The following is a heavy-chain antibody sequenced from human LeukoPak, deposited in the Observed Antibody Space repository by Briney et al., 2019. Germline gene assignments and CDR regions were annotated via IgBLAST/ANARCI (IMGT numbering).Heavy chain of an antibody. CDR1: GFTVSSNY. CDR2: IYSGGST. CDR3: ARQMTYYDFWSGYYTHYFDY. V-gene: IGHV3-66*02. J-gene: IGHJ4*02. Sequence: GGSLRLSCAASGFTVSSNYMSWVRQAPGKGLKRVSVIYSGGSTYYADSVKGRFTISRDNSKNTLYLQMNSLRAEDTAVYYCARQMTYYDFWSGYYTHYFDYWGQGTLVTVSS. D-gene: IGHD3-3*01.